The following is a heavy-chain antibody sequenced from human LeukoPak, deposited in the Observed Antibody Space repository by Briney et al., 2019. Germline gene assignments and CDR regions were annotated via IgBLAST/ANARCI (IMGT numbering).Heavy chain of an antibody. J-gene: IGHJ6*04. CDR2: ISGSGGST. CDR1: GFTFSSYA. Sequence: PGGSLRLSCAASGFTFSSYAMSWVRQAPGKGLEWVSAISGSGGSTYYADSVKGRFTISRDNSKNTLYLQMNSLRAEDTAVYYCAKAGYCSGGSCYLGYYGMDVWGKGTTVTVSS. CDR3: AKAGYCSGGSCYLGYYGMDV. V-gene: IGHV3-23*01. D-gene: IGHD2-15*01.